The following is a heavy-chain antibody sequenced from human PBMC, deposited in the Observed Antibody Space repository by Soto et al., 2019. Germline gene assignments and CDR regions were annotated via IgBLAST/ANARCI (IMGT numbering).Heavy chain of an antibody. D-gene: IGHD2-15*01. J-gene: IGHJ6*02. CDR2: LDPTGGRT. Sequence: QVHLVQSGAEVKKPGASVKVSCKASGYTFENYYIHLGRQAPGQGLEWLGILDPTGGRTTYAQKFQDRVTMTRYTSTSTVYMDLTSLRSNDTALYYCARELQFPHQETGMDVWGQGTTVTVSS. CDR1: GYTFENYY. CDR3: ARELQFPHQETGMDV. V-gene: IGHV1-46*02.